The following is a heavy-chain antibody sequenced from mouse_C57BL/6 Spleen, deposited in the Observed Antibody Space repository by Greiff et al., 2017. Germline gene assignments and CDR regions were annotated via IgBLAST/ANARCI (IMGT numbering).Heavy chain of an antibody. CDR2: IHPNSGST. D-gene: IGHD3-2*02. Sequence: QVQLQQPGAELVKPGASVKLSCKASGYTFTSYWMHWVKQRPGQGLEWIGMIHPNSGSTNYNEKFKSKATLTVDKSSSTAYMQLSSLTSEDSAVYYCARPTAQAYYYAMDYWGQGTSVTVSS. V-gene: IGHV1-64*01. CDR1: GYTFTSYW. CDR3: ARPTAQAYYYAMDY. J-gene: IGHJ4*01.